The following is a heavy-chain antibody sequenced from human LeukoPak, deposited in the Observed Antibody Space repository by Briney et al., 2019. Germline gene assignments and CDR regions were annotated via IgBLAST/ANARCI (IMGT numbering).Heavy chain of an antibody. CDR1: GGSMSPYF. CDR3: ARHLYYFDSSAYQDAFDL. Sequence: SETLSLTCTVSGGSMSPYFWSWIRQPPGKGLEWIGYIYYGGNTKYNPSLKSRVTITEDTPNNQFSPWLTSVTAADTAVYYCARHLYYFDSSAYQDAFDLWGQGTMVPLSS. D-gene: IGHD3-22*01. J-gene: IGHJ3*01. CDR2: IYYGGNT. V-gene: IGHV4-59*08.